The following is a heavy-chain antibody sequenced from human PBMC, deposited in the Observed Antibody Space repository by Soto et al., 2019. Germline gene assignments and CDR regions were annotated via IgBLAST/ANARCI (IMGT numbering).Heavy chain of an antibody. CDR3: ALGPAAAAWYSNGLAV. V-gene: IGHV1-69*12. CDR2: IFPVFGTP. CDR1: GGTLTKYT. D-gene: IGHD2-2*01. Sequence: QVQLEQSGAEVKKPGSSVKVSCQASGGTLTKYTFNWVRQAPGQGLEWMAGIFPVFGTPTYAQKFQGRLSIIADDSTNTAHMELRSLISEDPGVYYCALGPAAAAWYSNGLAVWGQGTTVTVSS. J-gene: IGHJ6*02.